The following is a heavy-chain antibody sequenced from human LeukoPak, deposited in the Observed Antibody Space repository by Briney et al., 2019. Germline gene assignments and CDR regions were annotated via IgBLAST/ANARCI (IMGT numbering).Heavy chain of an antibody. Sequence: GGSLRLSCAASEFSLSSYSMDWFRQTPGKGLEWISYISSSGRTVYYADSVEGRFTVSGDNAKNALYLEMNDLRAEDSAVYYCARDINYCTPTLCHRNWFDPWGQGTLVTVSS. CDR1: EFSLSSYS. D-gene: IGHD2-8*01. J-gene: IGHJ5*02. CDR2: ISSSGRTV. V-gene: IGHV3-48*01. CDR3: ARDINYCTPTLCHRNWFDP.